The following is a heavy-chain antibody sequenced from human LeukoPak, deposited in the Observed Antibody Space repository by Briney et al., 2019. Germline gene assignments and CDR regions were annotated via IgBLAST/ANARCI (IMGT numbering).Heavy chain of an antibody. V-gene: IGHV4-39*01. D-gene: IGHD6-19*01. CDR1: GGSISSSSYY. Sequence: PSETLSLTCTVSGGSISSSSYYWGWIRQPPGKGLEWIGSIYYSGSTYYNPSLKSRVTISVDTSKDQFSLKLSSVTAAGTAVYYCARHGREQWLLRYFDYWGQGTLVTVSS. J-gene: IGHJ4*02. CDR3: ARHGREQWLLRYFDY. CDR2: IYYSGST.